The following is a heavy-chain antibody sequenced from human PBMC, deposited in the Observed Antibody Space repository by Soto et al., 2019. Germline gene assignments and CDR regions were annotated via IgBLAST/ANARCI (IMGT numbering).Heavy chain of an antibody. Sequence: GGSLRLSCVASGFTFSSYEINWVRQAPGRXLEWVSYIGSSGDTKYYADSVKGRFTISRDNARNSVYLQMNSLRAEDTAIYYCARVSILTGYGSFYYYGMDVWGQGTTVTVSS. V-gene: IGHV3-48*03. CDR3: ARVSILTGYGSFYYYGMDV. CDR1: GFTFSSYE. J-gene: IGHJ6*02. CDR2: IGSSGDTK. D-gene: IGHD3-9*01.